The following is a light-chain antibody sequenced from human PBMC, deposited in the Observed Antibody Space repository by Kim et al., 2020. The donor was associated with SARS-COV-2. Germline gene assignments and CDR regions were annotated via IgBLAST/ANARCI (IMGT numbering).Light chain of an antibody. CDR2: RDN. J-gene: IGLJ3*02. V-gene: IGLV1-47*01. CDR1: SSNIGTNF. CDR3: AAWDDSLSGRV. Sequence: QMLTISRSGGSSNIGTNFVYWYQQLPGTAPKLLIYRDNQRPSAVPDRFSGSKSGTSASLAISGLRSEDEADYYCAAWDDSLSGRVFGGGTQLTVL.